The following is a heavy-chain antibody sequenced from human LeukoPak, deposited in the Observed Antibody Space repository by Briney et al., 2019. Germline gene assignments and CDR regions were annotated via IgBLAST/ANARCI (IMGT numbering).Heavy chain of an antibody. CDR3: ARETPCSGGSCYSSYYYGMDV. J-gene: IGHJ6*02. Sequence: ASVKVSCEASGGTFSSYAISWVRQAPGQGLEWMGRIIPIFGIANYAQKFQGRVTITADKSTSTAYMELSSLRSEDTAVYYCARETPCSGGSCYSSYYYGMDVWGQGTTVTVSS. D-gene: IGHD2-15*01. CDR2: IIPIFGIA. CDR1: GGTFSSYA. V-gene: IGHV1-69*04.